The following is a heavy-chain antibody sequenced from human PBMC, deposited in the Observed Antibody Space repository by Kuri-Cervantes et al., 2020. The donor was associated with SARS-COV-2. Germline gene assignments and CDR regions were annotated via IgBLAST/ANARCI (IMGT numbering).Heavy chain of an antibody. V-gene: IGHV4-38-2*01. Sequence: SQTFSLTCAVSGYSISSGYYWGWIRQPPGKGLEWIGSIYHSGSTYYNPSLKSRVTISVDTSKNQFSLKLSSVTAADTAVYYCATISASYSSGWYALYWGQGTLVTVSS. CDR3: ATISASYSSGWYALY. CDR1: GYSISSGYY. J-gene: IGHJ4*02. D-gene: IGHD6-19*01. CDR2: IYHSGST.